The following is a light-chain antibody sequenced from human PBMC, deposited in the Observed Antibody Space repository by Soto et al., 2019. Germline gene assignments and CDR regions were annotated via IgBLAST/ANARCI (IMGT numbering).Light chain of an antibody. CDR1: SSNIGSNT. CDR2: SYN. Sequence: QSVLTQPPSASGTPGQRVTISCSGSSSNIGSNTVNWYQQLPGTAPKLLIYSYNQRPSGVPDRFSGSKSVTSASLAISGLQSEDEADYYCAAWDDSLNGYVFGTGTKGPS. CDR3: AAWDDSLNGYV. V-gene: IGLV1-44*01. J-gene: IGLJ1*01.